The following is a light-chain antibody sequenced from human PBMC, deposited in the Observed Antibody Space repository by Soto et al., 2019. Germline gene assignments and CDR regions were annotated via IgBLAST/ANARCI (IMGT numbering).Light chain of an antibody. CDR2: GAS. V-gene: IGKV3-15*01. Sequence: EILMRQPPATLSVSPGQTATLSCRASQSVRTTVAWYHQRPGQAPRLLIYGASTRATGVPDRFSGGGSGTDFTLTVTSLQSEDFGIYYCQQYTDWPTTFGRGTKVDI. J-gene: IGKJ1*01. CDR3: QQYTDWPTT. CDR1: QSVRTT.